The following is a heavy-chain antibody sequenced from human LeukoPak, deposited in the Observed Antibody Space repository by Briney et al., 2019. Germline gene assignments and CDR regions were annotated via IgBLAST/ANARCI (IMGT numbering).Heavy chain of an antibody. CDR1: GGSISSGDYY. V-gene: IGHV4-30-4*08. CDR3: ARELRGLLLI. Sequence: PSETLSLDFTVSGGSISSGDYYWSWIRPPPGKGLEWIGYIYYSGSTYYNPSLKSRVTISVDTSKNQFSLKLSSVTAADTAVYYCARELRGLLLIWGQGTLVTVSS. D-gene: IGHD2-15*01. J-gene: IGHJ4*02. CDR2: IYYSGST.